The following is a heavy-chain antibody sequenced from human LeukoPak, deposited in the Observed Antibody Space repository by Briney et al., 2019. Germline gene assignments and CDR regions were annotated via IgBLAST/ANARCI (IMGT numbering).Heavy chain of an antibody. CDR2: IRPDGSAT. J-gene: IGHJ4*02. CDR1: GFTFSRSW. V-gene: IGHV3-74*01. D-gene: IGHD6-13*01. Sequence: GGSLRLSCAASGFTFSRSWMHWVRQAPGKGLVWVSRIRPDGSATSYAESVKGRLTISRDNAKNTLYLQVNSLRAEDTAVYYCARVPAAAPGQGIDYWGQGTLVTVSS. CDR3: ARVPAAAPGQGIDY.